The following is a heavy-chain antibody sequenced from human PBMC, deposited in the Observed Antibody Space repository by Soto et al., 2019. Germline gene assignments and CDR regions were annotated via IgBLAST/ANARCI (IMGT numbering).Heavy chain of an antibody. CDR1: GGTFSSYA. V-gene: IGHV1-69*05. CDR3: ARAYCSSTSCSLPDY. CDR2: IIPNCGTA. J-gene: IGHJ4*02. Sequence: ASVKVSCKASGGTFSSYAISWVRQAPGQGLEWMGGIIPNCGTANYAQKFQGRVTITTDKSISTAYMELSRLRSDDTAVYYCARAYCSSTSCSLPDYWGQGTLVTV. D-gene: IGHD2-2*01.